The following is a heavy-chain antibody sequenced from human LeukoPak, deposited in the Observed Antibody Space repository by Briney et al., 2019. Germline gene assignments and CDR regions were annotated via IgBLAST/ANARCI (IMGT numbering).Heavy chain of an antibody. Sequence: PGGSLRLSCSATGFTFSSYAMHWVRQAPGKGLEYVSAISSNGGSTYYADSVKGRFTISRDNSKNTLYLQMSSLRAEDTAVYYCVKDTTSVRWLQFRDYYYGMDVWGQGTTVTVSS. CDR1: GFTFSSYA. D-gene: IGHD5-24*01. CDR3: VKDTTSVRWLQFRDYYYGMDV. CDR2: ISSNGGST. V-gene: IGHV3-64D*06. J-gene: IGHJ6*02.